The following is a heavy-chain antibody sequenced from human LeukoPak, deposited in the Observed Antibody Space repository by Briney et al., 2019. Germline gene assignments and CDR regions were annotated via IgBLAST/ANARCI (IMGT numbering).Heavy chain of an antibody. CDR1: GDSVSSNSAA. V-gene: IGHV6-1*01. Sequence: SQTLSLTCAISGDSVSSNSAAWNWIRQSPSRGLEWLGRTYYRSKWYKHYAVSVKGRISVNPDTSKNQFSLQLNSVTPEDTAVYYCATPSIVVVPAAIEDYYYYGMDVWGQGTTVTVSS. CDR3: ATPSIVVVPAAIEDYYYYGMDV. J-gene: IGHJ6*02. D-gene: IGHD2-2*01. CDR2: TYYRSKWYK.